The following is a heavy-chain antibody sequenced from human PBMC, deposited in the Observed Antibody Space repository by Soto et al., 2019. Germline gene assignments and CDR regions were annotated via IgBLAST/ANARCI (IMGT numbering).Heavy chain of an antibody. CDR3: ARGSGIAVAGTSDY. J-gene: IGHJ4*02. V-gene: IGHV1-18*01. D-gene: IGHD6-19*01. Sequence: QAQLVQSGAEVKKPGASVKVSCKASGYTFTNYGIDWVRQAPGQGLEWMGWISAYNGNTNYSQKLQGRVTMTTDTSTSTAYMELRSLRSDDTAVYYGARGSGIAVAGTSDYWGQGTLVTVSS. CDR2: ISAYNGNT. CDR1: GYTFTNYG.